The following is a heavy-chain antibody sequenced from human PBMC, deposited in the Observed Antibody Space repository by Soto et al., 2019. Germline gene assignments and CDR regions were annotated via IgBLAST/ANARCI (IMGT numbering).Heavy chain of an antibody. D-gene: IGHD3-22*01. CDR1: GFTFSSYA. V-gene: IGHV3-30-3*01. CDR3: AREGVDSSGYDNYLDY. CDR2: ISYDGSNK. J-gene: IGHJ4*02. Sequence: QVQLVESGGGVGQPGSSLRLSCAASGFTFSSYAMHWVRQAPGKGLEWVAVISYDGSNKYYADSVKGRFTISRDKSKNPLYLQMTSLRAEDTAVYYCAREGVDSSGYDNYLDYWGQGTLATVSS.